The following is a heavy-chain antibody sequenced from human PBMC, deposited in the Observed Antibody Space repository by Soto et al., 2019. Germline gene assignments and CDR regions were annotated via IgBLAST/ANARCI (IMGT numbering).Heavy chain of an antibody. V-gene: IGHV1-18*01. D-gene: IGHD6-19*01. CDR1: GYTFTSYG. CDR3: ARVGQWLVGSGFDP. Sequence: AASVTVSCKASGYTFTSYGISWVRQAPGQGLEWMGWISAYNGNTNYAQKLQGRVTMTTGTSTSTAYMELRSLRSDDTAVYYCARVGQWLVGSGFDPWGQGTLVTVSS. J-gene: IGHJ5*02. CDR2: ISAYNGNT.